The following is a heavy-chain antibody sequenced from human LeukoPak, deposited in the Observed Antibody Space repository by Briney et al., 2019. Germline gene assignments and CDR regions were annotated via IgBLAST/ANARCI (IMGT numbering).Heavy chain of an antibody. J-gene: IGHJ3*02. V-gene: IGHV3-23*01. CDR1: GFSFSSYA. CDR3: ARDPAVGGSAFDI. Sequence: PGGSLRLSCAASGFSFSSYAMDWVRQDPVKGLEWVSAISTDSSRTFYADSVKGRFTISRDNSKNTLYLQMNSLRAEDTAMYYCARDPAVGGSAFDIWGQGTMVTVSS. CDR2: ISTDSSRT. D-gene: IGHD6-19*01.